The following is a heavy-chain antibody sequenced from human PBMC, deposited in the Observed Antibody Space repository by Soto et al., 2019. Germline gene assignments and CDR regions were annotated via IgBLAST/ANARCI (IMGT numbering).Heavy chain of an antibody. V-gene: IGHV1-69*12. D-gene: IGHD3-3*01. CDR3: ARGGLRFLDCAMDV. Sequence: QVQLVQSGAEVKKPGSSVKVSCKASGGTFSSYAISWVRQAPGQGLEWMGGIIPIFGSTNYAQKFQGRVTITADESTTTAYMELSSLRSEDTAVYYCARGGLRFLDCAMDVWGQGTTVTVSS. CDR2: IIPIFGST. J-gene: IGHJ6*02. CDR1: GGTFSSYA.